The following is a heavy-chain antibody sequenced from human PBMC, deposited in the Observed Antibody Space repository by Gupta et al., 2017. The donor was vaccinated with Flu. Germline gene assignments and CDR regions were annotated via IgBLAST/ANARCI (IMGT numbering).Heavy chain of an antibody. J-gene: IGHJ6*02. CDR3: AKDLGLLWFGEFPYGMDV. CDR1: GFSFRNYA. V-gene: IGHV3-30*18. D-gene: IGHD3-10*01. Sequence: QVPLVEAGGGGVQPGRSLRLSCAASGFSFRNYAMHWFRQAPGKGLEWVAAISNDGSNKYSADSVRGRFTISRDNSKNTLYLQMNSLRGGDTAVYYCAKDLGLLWFGEFPYGMDVWGQGTTVTVSS. CDR2: ISNDGSNK.